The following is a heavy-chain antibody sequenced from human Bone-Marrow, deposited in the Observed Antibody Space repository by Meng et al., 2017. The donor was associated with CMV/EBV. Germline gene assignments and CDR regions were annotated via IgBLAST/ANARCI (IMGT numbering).Heavy chain of an antibody. J-gene: IGHJ5*02. CDR3: ARDIQVGLPRENNWFDP. Sequence: SVKVFCKASGGTFSSYTISWVRQAPGQGLEWVGRIIPILGIANYAQKFQGRVTITAEKSTSTAYMELSSLRSEDTAVYYCARDIQVGLPRENNWFDPWGQGKLVTVSS. V-gene: IGHV1-69*04. CDR1: GGTFSSYT. CDR2: IIPILGIA. D-gene: IGHD2-21*01.